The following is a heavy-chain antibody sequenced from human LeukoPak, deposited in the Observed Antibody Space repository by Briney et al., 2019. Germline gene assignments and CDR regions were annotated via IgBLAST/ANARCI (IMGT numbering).Heavy chain of an antibody. D-gene: IGHD3-22*01. J-gene: IGHJ4*02. CDR1: GYTFTSYY. CDR2: INPSGGST. CDR3: ARDLGYYYDSSGYYPDY. Sequence: ASVKVSCKXSGYTFTSYYMHWVRQPPGQGLEWMGIINPSGGSTSYAQKFQGRVTMTRDTSTSTVYMELSSLRSEDTAVYYCARDLGYYYDSSGYYPDYWGQGTLITVSS. V-gene: IGHV1-46*03.